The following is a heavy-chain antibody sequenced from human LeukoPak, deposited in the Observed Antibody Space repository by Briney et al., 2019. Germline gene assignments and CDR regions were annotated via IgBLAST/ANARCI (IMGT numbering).Heavy chain of an antibody. CDR1: GGTFSSYA. V-gene: IGHV1-69*01. CDR3: ARVKDCSGGSCYPPHINWFDP. J-gene: IGHJ5*02. CDR2: IIPIFGTA. Sequence: SVKVSCKASGGTFSSYAISWVRQAPGQGLEWMGGIIPIFGTANYAQKFQGRVTITADEPTSTAYMELSSLRSEDTAVYYCARVKDCSGGSCYPPHINWFDPWGQGTLVTVSS. D-gene: IGHD2-15*01.